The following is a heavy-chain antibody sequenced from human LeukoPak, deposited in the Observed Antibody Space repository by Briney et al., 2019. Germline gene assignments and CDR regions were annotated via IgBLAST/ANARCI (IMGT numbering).Heavy chain of an antibody. V-gene: IGHV5-51*01. D-gene: IGHD5-12*01. Sequence: GESLKISCNASGYSFTSYWIGWVRQMRGKGLEWMGIIYPGDSDTRYSPSFQGQVTISADKSISTAYLQWSSLKVSDTAMYYCARQGYSGYEETYDAFDIWGQGTMVTVSS. CDR2: IYPGDSDT. CDR1: GYSFTSYW. J-gene: IGHJ3*02. CDR3: ARQGYSGYEETYDAFDI.